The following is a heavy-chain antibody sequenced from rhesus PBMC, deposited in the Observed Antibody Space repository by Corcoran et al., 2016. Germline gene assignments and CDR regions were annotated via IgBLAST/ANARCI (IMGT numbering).Heavy chain of an antibody. D-gene: IGHD6-31*01. Sequence: QVQLQESGPGLVKPSETLSLTCAVSGGSITSAYYYWSWIRQPPGKGLGWIGSLTYSGSPISNPSLKSRVTISRATSKNQFSLKLTSVTAADTAIYYCARCIAAAGNCYFDFWGQGVLVTVSS. V-gene: IGHV4-122*02. J-gene: IGHJ4*01. CDR2: LTYSGSP. CDR3: ARCIAAAGNCYFDF. CDR1: GGSITSAYYY.